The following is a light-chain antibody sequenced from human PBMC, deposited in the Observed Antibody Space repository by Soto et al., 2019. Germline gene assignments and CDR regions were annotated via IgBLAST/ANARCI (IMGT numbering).Light chain of an antibody. CDR3: CSYAGSSTPVV. Sequence: QSALTQPASVSGSPGQSITISCTGTSSEVGGYNLVSWYQQHPGKAPKLMIYEVSKRPSGVSNRFSGSKSGNTASLTISGLQAEDEADYYCCSYAGSSTPVVFGGGTKLTVL. CDR2: EVS. V-gene: IGLV2-23*02. J-gene: IGLJ2*01. CDR1: SSEVGGYNL.